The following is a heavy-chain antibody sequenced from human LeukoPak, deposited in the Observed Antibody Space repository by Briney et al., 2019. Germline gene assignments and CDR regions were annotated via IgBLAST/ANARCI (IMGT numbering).Heavy chain of an antibody. CDR2: INHSGST. CDR3: SRSDCSGCSCSYSPYYFYRMDL. Sequence: SETLSLTCAVYGGSFSGYYWSWIRQPPGKGVEWIGEINHSGSTNYNPSLKSRVTISVHPSKHPFSLKLHSVTPADTAVYYCSRSDCSGCSCSYSPYYFYRMDLWGQGPTVTVSS. D-gene: IGHD2-15*01. CDR1: GGSFSGYY. V-gene: IGHV4-34*01. J-gene: IGHJ6*02.